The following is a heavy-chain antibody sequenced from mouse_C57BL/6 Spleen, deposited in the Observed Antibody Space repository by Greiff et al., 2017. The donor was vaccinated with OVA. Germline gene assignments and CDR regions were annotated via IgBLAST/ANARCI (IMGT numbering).Heavy chain of an antibody. J-gene: IGHJ2*01. CDR3: ARSSDSSADY. D-gene: IGHD3-2*02. CDR1: GYAFTNYL. V-gene: IGHV1-54*01. Sequence: VQLQQSGAELVRPGTSVKVSCKASGYAFTNYLIEWVKQRPGQGLEWIGVINPGSGGTNYNEKFKGKATLTADKSSSTAYMQLSSLTSEDSAVYFCARSSDSSADYWGQGTTLTVPS. CDR2: INPGSGGT.